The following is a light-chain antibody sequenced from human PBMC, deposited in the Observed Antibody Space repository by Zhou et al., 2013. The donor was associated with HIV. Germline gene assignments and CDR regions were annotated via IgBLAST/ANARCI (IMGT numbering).Light chain of an antibody. J-gene: IGKJ1*01. CDR2: GAS. V-gene: IGKV3-20*01. CDR3: QQYGSSP. CDR1: QSIGSN. Sequence: EILMTQSPATLSVSPGERATLSCRASQSIGSNLAWYQQRPGQAPRLLIYGASTRATGIPDRFSGSGSGTDFTLTISRLEPEDFAVYYCQQYGSSPFGQGTKVEIK.